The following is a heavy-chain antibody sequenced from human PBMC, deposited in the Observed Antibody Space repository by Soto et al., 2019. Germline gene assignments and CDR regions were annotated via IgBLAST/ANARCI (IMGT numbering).Heavy chain of an antibody. D-gene: IGHD5-18*01. CDR3: ARYVQLWTNYYYYGMDV. V-gene: IGHV1-18*04. J-gene: IGHJ6*02. CDR1: GYTFTSYG. CDR2: ISAYNGNT. Sequence: QVQLVQSGAEVKKPGASVKVSCKASGYTFTSYGISWVRQAPGQGLEWMGWISAYNGNTNYAQKLQGRVTMTTDTSTSTADMELRSLRSDYTAVYYWARYVQLWTNYYYYGMDVWGQGTTVTVSS.